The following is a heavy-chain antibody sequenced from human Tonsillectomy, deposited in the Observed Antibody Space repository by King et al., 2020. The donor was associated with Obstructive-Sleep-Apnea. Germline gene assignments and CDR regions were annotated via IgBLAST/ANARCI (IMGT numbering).Heavy chain of an antibody. Sequence: VQLQESGPGLVKPSQTLSLTCAVSGYSISSGYYWGWIRQPPGKGLEWIGEIYYSGATYYNPSLESRVTISVDTSKNQFSLKLTSVTAADSAVYYCSRVDDRYYDGSGGYNYWGQGTLVTVSS. J-gene: IGHJ4*02. CDR3: SRVDDRYYDGSGGYNY. D-gene: IGHD3-22*01. CDR1: GYSISSGYY. V-gene: IGHV4-38-2*01. CDR2: IYYSGAT.